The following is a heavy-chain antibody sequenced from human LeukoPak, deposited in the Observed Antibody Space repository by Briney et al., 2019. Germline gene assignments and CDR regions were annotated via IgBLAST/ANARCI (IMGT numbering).Heavy chain of an antibody. D-gene: IGHD3-22*01. J-gene: IGHJ4*02. CDR2: IYTSGST. Sequence: PSETLSLTCTVSGGSISSYYWSWIRQPAGKGLEWIGRIYTSGSTNYNPSLKSRVTMSVDTSKNQFSLKLSSVTAADAAVYYCARGRIHYDSTGYYCWGQGTLVTVSS. CDR3: ARGRIHYDSTGYYC. CDR1: GGSISSYY. V-gene: IGHV4-4*07.